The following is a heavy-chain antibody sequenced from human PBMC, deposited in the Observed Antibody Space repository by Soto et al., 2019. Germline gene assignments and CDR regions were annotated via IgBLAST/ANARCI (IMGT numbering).Heavy chain of an antibody. CDR2: IRSKANSYAT. V-gene: IGHV3-73*01. CDR1: GFTFSGSA. J-gene: IGHJ5*02. CDR3: PREASIAVAGTWWFGH. D-gene: IGHD6-19*01. Sequence: GGSLRLSCAASGFTFSGSAMHWVRQASGKGLEWVGRIRSKANSYATAYAASVKGRFTISREDSKNTAYLQMNSLKTDDTAVYYCPREASIAVAGTWWFGHWGQGTLVTVSS.